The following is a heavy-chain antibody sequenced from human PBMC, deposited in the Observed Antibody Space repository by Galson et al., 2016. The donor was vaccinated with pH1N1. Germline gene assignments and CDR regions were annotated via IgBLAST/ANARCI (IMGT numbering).Heavy chain of an antibody. CDR2: IIPVFGAA. Sequence: SVKVSCKASEGTLTRYAISWVRQAPGQGLEWMGGIIPVFGAATYAQKFQGRVTITADKSADTAYMELSSLRSEDTAVYYCASPPPSSGHLNYYYMDVWGQGTTVTVS. J-gene: IGHJ6*03. CDR3: ASPPPSSGHLNYYYMDV. D-gene: IGHD3-3*01. CDR1: EGTLTRYA. V-gene: IGHV1-69*06.